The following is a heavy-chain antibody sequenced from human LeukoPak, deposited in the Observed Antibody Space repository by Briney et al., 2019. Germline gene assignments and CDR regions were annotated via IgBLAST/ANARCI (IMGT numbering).Heavy chain of an antibody. D-gene: IGHD6-6*01. J-gene: IGHJ4*02. CDR1: GYTVTGYY. Sequence: ASVKVSCKASGYTVTGYYMHWVRQAPGQGLEWMGRINPNSGGTNYAQKFQGRVTMTRDTSISTAYMELSRLRSDDTAVYYCARAGPYSSSSSPYGWGQGTLVTVSS. V-gene: IGHV1-2*06. CDR2: INPNSGGT. CDR3: ARAGPYSSSSSPYG.